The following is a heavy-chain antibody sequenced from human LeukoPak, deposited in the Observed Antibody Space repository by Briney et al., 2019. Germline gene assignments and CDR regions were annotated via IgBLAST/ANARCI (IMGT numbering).Heavy chain of an antibody. J-gene: IGHJ3*02. D-gene: IGHD6-13*01. Sequence: GGSLRLSCEASGFTFGSYGMHWVRQAPGKGLEWVAVISYDGRNKYYTDSVKGRFTISRDDSKNTLFLQMNSLRPEDTAVYYCARVVSYSSSWYGLDAFDIWGQGTMVTVSS. V-gene: IGHV3-30*03. CDR1: GFTFGSYG. CDR2: ISYDGRNK. CDR3: ARVVSYSSSWYGLDAFDI.